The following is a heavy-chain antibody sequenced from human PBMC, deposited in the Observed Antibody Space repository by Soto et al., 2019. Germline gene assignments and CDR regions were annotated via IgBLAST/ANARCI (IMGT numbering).Heavy chain of an antibody. CDR3: AREAPITFGGVIAKSFDY. J-gene: IGHJ4*02. V-gene: IGHV1-69*08. D-gene: IGHD3-16*02. Sequence: QVQLVQSGAEVKKPGSSVKVSCKASGGTFSSYTISWVRQAPGQGLEWMGRIIPILGIANYAQKFQGRVTITADKPTSTAYMELSSLRSEDTAVYYCAREAPITFGGVIAKSFDYWGQGTLVTVSS. CDR2: IIPILGIA. CDR1: GGTFSSYT.